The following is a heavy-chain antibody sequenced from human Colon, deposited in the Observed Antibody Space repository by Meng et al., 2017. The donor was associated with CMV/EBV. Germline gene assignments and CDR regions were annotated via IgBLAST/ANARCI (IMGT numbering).Heavy chain of an antibody. J-gene: IGHJ3*02. CDR2: ISWNSGSI. Sequence: SLMISCVSSGFTFDDYPMHWVRQAPGKGLEWVSGISWNSGSIGYADSVKGRFTISRDNAKNSLYLQMNSLRAEDTALYYCALLKLGGAAPGAFDIWGQGTMVTVSS. CDR1: GFTFDDYP. V-gene: IGHV3-9*01. CDR3: ALLKLGGAAPGAFDI. D-gene: IGHD3-16*01.